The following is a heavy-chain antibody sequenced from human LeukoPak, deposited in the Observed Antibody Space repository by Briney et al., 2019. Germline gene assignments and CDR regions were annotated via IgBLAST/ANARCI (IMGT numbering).Heavy chain of an antibody. V-gene: IGHV1-8*02. CDR2: MNPNSGNT. CDR3: ARRAGDYSHPYDY. J-gene: IGHJ4*02. D-gene: IGHD3-22*01. CDR1: GYTFTNYD. Sequence: GASVKVSCKASGYTFTNYDINWVRQATGQGLEWLGWMNPNSGNTGYAQKLQGRVTITRNTSISTAYMELSSLRSEDTAVYYCARRAGDYSHPYDYWGQGTLVTVS.